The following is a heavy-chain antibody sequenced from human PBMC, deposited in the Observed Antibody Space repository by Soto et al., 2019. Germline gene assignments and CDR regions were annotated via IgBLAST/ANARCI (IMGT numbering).Heavy chain of an antibody. CDR1: GFTFSSYS. J-gene: IGHJ6*02. Sequence: GGSLRLSCAASGFTFSSYSMNWVRQAPGKGLEWVSSISSSSSYIYYADSVKGRFTISRDNSKNTLYLQMNSLRAEDTAVYYSWYRGAVAEKGVMDVWGQGTTVTVSS. D-gene: IGHD6-19*01. V-gene: IGHV3-21*01. CDR3: WYRGAVAEKGVMDV. CDR2: ISSSSSYI.